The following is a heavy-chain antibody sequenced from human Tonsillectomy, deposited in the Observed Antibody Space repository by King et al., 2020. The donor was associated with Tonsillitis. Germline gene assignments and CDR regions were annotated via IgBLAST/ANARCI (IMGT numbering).Heavy chain of an antibody. CDR1: GITFSDYW. CDR2: IRQDGSEK. Sequence: VQLVESGGGLVQPGGSLRLSCAASGITFSDYWMNWVRQAPGKGREWLAIIRQDGSEKYYLDSVKDRFTISRDNAQHSVFLQMSSLRVDDAAVYFCVAGLGYLPDYWGQGTLVTVSS. J-gene: IGHJ4*02. V-gene: IGHV3-7*02. D-gene: IGHD3-9*01. CDR3: VAGLGYLPDY.